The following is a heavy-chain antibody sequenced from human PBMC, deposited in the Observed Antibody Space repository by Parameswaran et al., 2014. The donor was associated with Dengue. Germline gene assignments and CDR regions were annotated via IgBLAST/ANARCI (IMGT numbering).Heavy chain of an antibody. V-gene: IGHV4-34*01. Sequence: RWIRQPPGKGLEWIGEINHSGSTNYNPSLKSRVTISVDTSKNQFSLKLSSVTAADTAVYYCARDHHGMDVWGQGTTVTVSS. CDR2: INHSGST. J-gene: IGHJ6*02. CDR3: ARDHHGMDV.